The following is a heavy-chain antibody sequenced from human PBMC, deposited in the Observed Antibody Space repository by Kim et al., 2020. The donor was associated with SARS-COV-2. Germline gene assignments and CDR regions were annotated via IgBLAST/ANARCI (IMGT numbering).Heavy chain of an antibody. Sequence: GGSLRLSCAASGFTFSSYGMHWVRQAPGKGLEWVAVISYDGSNKYYADSVKGRFTISRDNSKNTLYLQMNSLRAEDTAVHYCAKLGGRATSKGVVAAVVDYYYGMDVWGQGTTVTVSS. V-gene: IGHV3-30*18. D-gene: IGHD2-15*01. CDR1: GFTFSSYG. J-gene: IGHJ6*02. CDR3: AKLGGRATSKGVVAAVVDYYYGMDV. CDR2: ISYDGSNK.